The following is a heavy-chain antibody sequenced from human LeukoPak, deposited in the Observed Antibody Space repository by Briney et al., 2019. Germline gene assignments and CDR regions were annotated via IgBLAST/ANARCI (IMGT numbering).Heavy chain of an antibody. Sequence: PGGSLRLSCAASGFTFSSYDMSWVRQAPGKGLEWVANINQDGGEKYYGDSVKGRFTISRDDAKTSVYLHMNSLRGEDMAVYYCARTGGDCSSGLCYYAMDVWGQGPTVTVS. D-gene: IGHD2-21*02. J-gene: IGHJ6*02. CDR3: ARTGGDCSSGLCYYAMDV. CDR1: GFTFSSYD. V-gene: IGHV3-7*01. CDR2: INQDGGEK.